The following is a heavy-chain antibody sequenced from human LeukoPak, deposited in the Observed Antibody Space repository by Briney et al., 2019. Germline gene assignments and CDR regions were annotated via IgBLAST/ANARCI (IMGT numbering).Heavy chain of an antibody. CDR1: GGSISSSDYY. Sequence: SETLSLTCTVSGGSISSSDYYWGWIRQPPGKGLEWIARIYYSGSTYYSPFLKSGVTISVDTSKNQFSLKLRSVTATDTAVYYCARGLTRGYTDGGCFDPWGQGTLVTVSS. CDR2: IYYSGST. V-gene: IGHV4-39*01. J-gene: IGHJ5*02. D-gene: IGHD5-12*01. CDR3: ARGLTRGYTDGGCFDP.